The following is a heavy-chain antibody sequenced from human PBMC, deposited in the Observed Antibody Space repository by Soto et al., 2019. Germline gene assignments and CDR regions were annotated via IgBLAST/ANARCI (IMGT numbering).Heavy chain of an antibody. CDR1: GYTLTELS. V-gene: IGHV1-24*01. CDR3: ATDIPSARRLGFDWSVHQFDP. D-gene: IGHD3-9*01. J-gene: IGHJ5*02. CDR2: FDPEDGET. Sequence: ASVKVSCKVSGYTLTELSMHWVRQAPGKGLEWMGGFDPEDGETIYAQKFQGRVTMTEDTSTDTAYMELSSLRSEDTAVYYCATDIPSARRLGFDWSVHQFDPWGQGTLVTVSS.